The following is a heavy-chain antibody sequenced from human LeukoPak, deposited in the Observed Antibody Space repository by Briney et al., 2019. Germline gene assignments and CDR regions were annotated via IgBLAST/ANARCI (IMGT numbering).Heavy chain of an antibody. Sequence: SVKVSCKASGGTFSSYAISWVRQAPGQGLEWMGGIIPIFGTANYAQKFQGRVTITADESTSTGYMELSSLKAEDTAVYYCARARALFYCSSSSWYGFDPWGQGTLVTVSS. J-gene: IGHJ5*02. CDR2: IIPIFGTA. D-gene: IGHD2-2*01. V-gene: IGHV1-69*13. CDR1: GGTFSSYA. CDR3: ARARALFYCSSSSWYGFDP.